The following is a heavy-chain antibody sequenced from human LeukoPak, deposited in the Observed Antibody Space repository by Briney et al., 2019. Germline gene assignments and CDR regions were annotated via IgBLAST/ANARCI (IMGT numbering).Heavy chain of an antibody. J-gene: IGHJ4*02. D-gene: IGHD6-6*01. CDR2: IIPIFGTA. V-gene: IGHV1-69*13. CDR1: GGTFSSYA. Sequence: AASVKVSCKASGGTFSSYAISWVRQAPGQGLEWMGGIIPIFGTANYAQKFQGRVTITADESTSTAYMELSSLRSEDTAVYYCARGHQQLVDYWGQGTLVTVSS. CDR3: ARGHQQLVDY.